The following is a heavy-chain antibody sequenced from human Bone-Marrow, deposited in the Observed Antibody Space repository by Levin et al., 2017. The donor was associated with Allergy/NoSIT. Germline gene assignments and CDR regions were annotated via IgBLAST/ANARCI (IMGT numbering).Heavy chain of an antibody. D-gene: IGHD6-6*01. CDR2: IYGSGST. CDR3: VRLEYTSRGGRIDP. Sequence: SETLSLTCTVSGGSISSGFHYWTWIRQPAGKGLEWIGRIYGSGSTNYNPSLHNRVTISQDTSKNQFSLNLSSVTAADTAVYYCVRLEYTSRGGRIDPWGQGTRVTVSS. V-gene: IGHV4-61*02. CDR1: GGSISSGFHY. J-gene: IGHJ5*02.